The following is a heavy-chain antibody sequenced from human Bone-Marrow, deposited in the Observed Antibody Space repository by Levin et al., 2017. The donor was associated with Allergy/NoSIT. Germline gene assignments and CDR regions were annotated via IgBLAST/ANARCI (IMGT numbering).Heavy chain of an antibody. D-gene: IGHD4-17*01. V-gene: IGHV3-23*01. CDR1: GFTFSTYA. CDR3: ARAGRATVTSHFDY. J-gene: IGHJ4*02. Sequence: SCAVPGFTFSTYAMSWVRQAPGKGLEWISAISGSGGSTYYADSVKGRFTISRDNSKNTLYLQMNSLGAEDTALYYCARAGRATVTSHFDYWGQGTLVTVS. CDR2: ISGSGGST.